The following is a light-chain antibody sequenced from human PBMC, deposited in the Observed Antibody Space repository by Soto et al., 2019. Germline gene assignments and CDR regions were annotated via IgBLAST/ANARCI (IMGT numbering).Light chain of an antibody. CDR1: QSVSNNY. J-gene: IGKJ3*01. CDR2: GVS. CDR3: QQDSRSPFT. V-gene: IGKV3-20*01. Sequence: EIVLTQSPGTLSSSPGERATLSCRASQSVSNNYFAWFQQKPGQAPRVLIYGVSSSATGIPEGFSGSGSGTDFTLTSSRLEAEDVTVYYGQQDSRSPFTFGPGTKVDIK.